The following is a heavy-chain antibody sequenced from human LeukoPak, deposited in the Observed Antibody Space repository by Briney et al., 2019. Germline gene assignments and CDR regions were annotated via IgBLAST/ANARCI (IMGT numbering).Heavy chain of an antibody. Sequence: GGSLRLSCAASGFTFSSYGMHWVRQAPGKGLEWVAVIWYDGSSKYYADSVKGRFTISRDNSKNTLYLQMNSLRAEDTAVYYCARDKGFSNYVDYWGQGTLVTVSS. V-gene: IGHV3-33*01. CDR1: GFTFSSYG. J-gene: IGHJ4*02. D-gene: IGHD2-15*01. CDR2: IWYDGSSK. CDR3: ARDKGFSNYVDY.